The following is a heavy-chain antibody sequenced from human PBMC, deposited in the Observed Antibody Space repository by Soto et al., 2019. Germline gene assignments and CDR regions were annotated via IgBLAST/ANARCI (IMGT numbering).Heavy chain of an antibody. CDR1: GGSISSSSYY. J-gene: IGHJ4*02. CDR2: IYYSGST. Sequence: PSETLSLTCTVSGGSISSSSYYWGWIRQPPGKGLEWIGSIYYSGSTYYNPSLKSRVTISVDTSKNQFSLKLSSVTAADTAVYYCARHVSSRVRGVIMREFDYWGQGTLVTVSS. V-gene: IGHV4-39*01. D-gene: IGHD3-10*01. CDR3: ARHVSSRVRGVIMREFDY.